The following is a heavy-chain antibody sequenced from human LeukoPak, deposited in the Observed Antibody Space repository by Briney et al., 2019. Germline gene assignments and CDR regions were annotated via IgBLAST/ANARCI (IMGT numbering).Heavy chain of an antibody. CDR1: GGTFSSYA. Sequence: SVKVSCKASGGTFSSYAISWVRQAPGQGLKWMGRIIPIFGTANYAQKFQGRVTITTDESTSTAYMELSSLRSEDTAVYYCARTAQYSSGYPYYFDYWGQGTLVTVSS. V-gene: IGHV1-69*05. D-gene: IGHD3-22*01. CDR3: ARTAQYSSGYPYYFDY. J-gene: IGHJ4*02. CDR2: IIPIFGTA.